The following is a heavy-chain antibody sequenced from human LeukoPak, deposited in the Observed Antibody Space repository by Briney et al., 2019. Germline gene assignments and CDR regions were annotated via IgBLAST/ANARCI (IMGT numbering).Heavy chain of an antibody. V-gene: IGHV4-4*02. D-gene: IGHD1-26*01. CDR3: ARDRKAGSYPGAFDI. Sequence: SGTLSLTCDVSGASISNSDWWGWVRQAPGKGLEWIGSIYYSGSTYYNPSLKSRVTISVDTSKNQFSLKLSSVTAADTAVYYCARDRKAGSYPGAFDIWGQGTMVTVSS. CDR2: IYYSGST. CDR1: GASISNSDW. J-gene: IGHJ3*02.